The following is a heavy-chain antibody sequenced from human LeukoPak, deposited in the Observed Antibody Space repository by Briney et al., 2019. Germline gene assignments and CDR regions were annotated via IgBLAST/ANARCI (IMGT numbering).Heavy chain of an antibody. CDR2: IYTSGST. D-gene: IGHD2-2*02. CDR1: GGSISSGSYY. J-gene: IGHJ2*01. Sequence: SETLSLTCTVSGGSISSGSYYWSWIRQPAGKGLEWIGRIYTSGSTNYKPSFKSRVTISVDTSKNQFSLKPSSVTAAHKADNYCARASALYYHLIYSRARWDFEVRGPLILVTVSS. V-gene: IGHV4-61*02. CDR3: ARASALYYHLIYSRARWDFEV.